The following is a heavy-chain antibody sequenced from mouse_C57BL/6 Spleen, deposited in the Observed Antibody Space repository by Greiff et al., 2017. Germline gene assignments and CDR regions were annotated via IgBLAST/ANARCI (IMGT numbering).Heavy chain of an antibody. V-gene: IGHV14-2*01. CDR1: GFNIQDYY. CDR2: IDPEDGET. Sequence: EVQLQPSGAELVKPGASVKLSCPASGFNIQDYYMHWVQQRTEQDLELIGRIDPEDGETKYATKFQGKATITADTYSNTASLQLSSLTSEYTAVYYCARSSGYGSCWFAHWGQGTLVTVSA. J-gene: IGHJ3*01. D-gene: IGHD1-1*01. CDR3: ARSSGYGSCWFAH.